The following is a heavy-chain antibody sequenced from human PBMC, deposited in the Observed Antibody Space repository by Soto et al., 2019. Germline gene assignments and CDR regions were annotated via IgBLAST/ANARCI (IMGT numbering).Heavy chain of an antibody. J-gene: IGHJ6*02. D-gene: IGHD6-13*01. Sequence: SETLSLTCTVSGGSISSGGYYWSWIRQHPGKGLEWIGYIYYSGSTYYNPSLKSRVTISVDTSKNQFSLKLSSMTAADTAVYYCARVPDSSSWYGNYYYGMDVWGQGTTVTVSS. CDR3: ARVPDSSSWYGNYYYGMDV. CDR2: IYYSGST. V-gene: IGHV4-31*03. CDR1: GGSISSGGYY.